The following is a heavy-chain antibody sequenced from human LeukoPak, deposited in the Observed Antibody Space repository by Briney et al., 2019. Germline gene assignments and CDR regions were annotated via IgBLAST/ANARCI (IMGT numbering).Heavy chain of an antibody. V-gene: IGHV3-21*01. J-gene: IGHJ4*02. CDR1: GFTFSSYS. Sequence: GGPLRLSCAASGFTFSSYSMNWVRQAPGKGLEWVSSISSSSSYIYYADSVKGRFTISRDNAKNSLYLQMNSVRAEDTAVYYCAREGLAAGRDYWGQGTLVTVSS. CDR3: AREGLAAGRDY. CDR2: ISSSSSYI. D-gene: IGHD6-13*01.